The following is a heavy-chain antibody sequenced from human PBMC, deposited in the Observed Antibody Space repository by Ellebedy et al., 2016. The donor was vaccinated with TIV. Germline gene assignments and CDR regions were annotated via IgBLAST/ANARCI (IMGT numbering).Heavy chain of an antibody. CDR3: AKDRYYWSAMDY. Sequence: GESLKISCVVSGFSLSGNAMSWVRQAPGKGLEWVSGIGSDEATHYADYARGRFNISRDISTSTVYLLMGSLTTDDTALYYCAKDRYYWSAMDYWGQGIQVTVSS. J-gene: IGHJ4*02. D-gene: IGHD3-3*01. V-gene: IGHV3-23*01. CDR1: GFSLSGNA. CDR2: IGSDEAT.